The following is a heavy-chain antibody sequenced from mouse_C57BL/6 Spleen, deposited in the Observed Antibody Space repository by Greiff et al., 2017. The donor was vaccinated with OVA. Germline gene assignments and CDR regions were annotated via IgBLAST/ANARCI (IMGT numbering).Heavy chain of an antibody. V-gene: IGHV1-42*01. CDR3: ARNGLGHY. J-gene: IGHJ2*01. D-gene: IGHD4-1*01. Sequence: VQLQQSGPELVKPGASVKISCKASGYSFTGYYMNWVKQSPEKSLEWIGEINPSTGGTTYNQKFKAKATLTVDKSSSTAYMQLKSLTSEDSAVYYCARNGLGHYWGQGTTLTVSS. CDR1: GYSFTGYY. CDR2: INPSTGGT.